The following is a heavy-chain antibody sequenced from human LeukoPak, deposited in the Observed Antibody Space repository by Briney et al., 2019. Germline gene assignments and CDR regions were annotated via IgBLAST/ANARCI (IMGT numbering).Heavy chain of an antibody. CDR1: GGSISSYY. CDR2: IYYSGST. V-gene: IGHV4-59*01. Sequence: SETLSLTCTVSGGSISSYYWSWIRQPPGKGLEWIGYIYYSGSTNYNPSLKSRVTISVDTSKNQFSLKLSSVTAADTAVYCCARARVSYYYYYMDVWGKGTTVTISS. D-gene: IGHD3-3*01. J-gene: IGHJ6*03. CDR3: ARARVSYYYYYMDV.